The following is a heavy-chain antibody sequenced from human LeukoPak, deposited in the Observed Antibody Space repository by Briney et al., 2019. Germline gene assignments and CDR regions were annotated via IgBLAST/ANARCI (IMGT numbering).Heavy chain of an antibody. CDR3: ARALGSGYPNYYYYYMDV. Sequence: QTGGSLRLSCAASGFTVRNNYMSWVRQAPGKGLEWVSVIYSGGSTYYADSVKGRFTISRDNSKNTLYLQMHSLRAEDTAVYYCARALGSGYPNYYYYYMDVWGKGTTVTVSS. CDR2: IYSGGST. V-gene: IGHV3-53*01. CDR1: GFTVRNNY. J-gene: IGHJ6*03. D-gene: IGHD3-22*01.